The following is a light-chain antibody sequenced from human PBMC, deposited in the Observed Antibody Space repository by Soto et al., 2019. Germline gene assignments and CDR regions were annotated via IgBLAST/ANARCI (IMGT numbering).Light chain of an antibody. J-gene: IGKJ4*01. CDR2: AAS. Sequence: DIQMTQSPSSLSASVGDRVTITCRASQSISSYLNWYQQKPGKAPKLLIYAASSLQSGVPSRFSGSGSGTDFTLTISSLQPEDFATYYCQQSNINVTFGGGTKVDIK. CDR1: QSISSY. CDR3: QQSNINVT. V-gene: IGKV1-39*01.